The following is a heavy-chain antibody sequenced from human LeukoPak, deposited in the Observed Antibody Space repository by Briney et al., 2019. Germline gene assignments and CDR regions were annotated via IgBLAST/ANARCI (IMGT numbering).Heavy chain of an antibody. D-gene: IGHD2-21*01. Sequence: GGSLRLSCAASGFTFSSYAMSWVRQAPGKGLEWVSTISGSGGRTYYADSVKGRFTISRDNSKNTLSLQMNSLRAEDTAVYYCAKGGGESYYYYMDVWGKGTAVTVSS. J-gene: IGHJ6*03. CDR2: ISGSGGRT. CDR1: GFTFSSYA. V-gene: IGHV3-23*01. CDR3: AKGGGESYYYYMDV.